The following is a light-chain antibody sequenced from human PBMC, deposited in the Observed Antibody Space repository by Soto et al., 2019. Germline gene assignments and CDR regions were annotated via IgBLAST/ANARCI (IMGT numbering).Light chain of an antibody. Sequence: EIVLTQSPATLSVSAGGTVTLSCRASQSIRTNVAWYQQIPGQAPRLLVYGASTRATGVPARFSGSGSGIEFTLPISSLQSEDSAFYFCQQYFNWPLTWTFGPGTKVQIK. J-gene: IGKJ1*01. CDR1: QSIRTN. V-gene: IGKV3-15*01. CDR2: GAS. CDR3: QQYFNWPLTWT.